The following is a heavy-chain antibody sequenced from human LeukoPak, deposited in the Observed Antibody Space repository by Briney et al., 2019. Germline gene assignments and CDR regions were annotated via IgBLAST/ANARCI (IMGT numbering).Heavy chain of an antibody. D-gene: IGHD1-1*01. V-gene: IGHV4-38-2*02. CDR3: ATERERRITA. Sequence: PSETLSLTCDVSSFSINLGYYWVWIRQPAGQGLEWIGSIHPRGTTFYNSSLNSRITMTIDAPKNQFSLRLSLVTAADTAVYFCATERERRITAWGQGTLVTVSS. J-gene: IGHJ5*02. CDR1: SFSINLGYY. CDR2: IHPRGTT.